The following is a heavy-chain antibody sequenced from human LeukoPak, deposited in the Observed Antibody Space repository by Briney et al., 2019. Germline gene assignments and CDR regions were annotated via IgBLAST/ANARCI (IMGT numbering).Heavy chain of an antibody. CDR1: GYKLTDNW. J-gene: IGHJ4*02. CDR2: INTKTGAT. CDR3: ARDLGVVVPAAICY. Sequence: ASVNVSCKAFGYKLTDNWIHWVRQAPGQGLEWMGWINTKTGATNIAQKFQGRVTMTRDTSISTAYMELSRLRSDDTAVYYCARDLGVVVPAAICYWGQGTLVTVSS. V-gene: IGHV1-2*02. D-gene: IGHD2-2*01.